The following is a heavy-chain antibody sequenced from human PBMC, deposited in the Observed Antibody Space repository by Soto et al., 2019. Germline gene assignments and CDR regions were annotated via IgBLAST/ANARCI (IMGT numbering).Heavy chain of an antibody. D-gene: IGHD4-17*01. J-gene: IGHJ4*02. CDR2: ISAYNGNT. CDR3: ARSAYGDCVRLTKYYFDY. V-gene: IGHV1-18*01. CDR1: GYTFTSYG. Sequence: QVQLVQSGAEVKKPGASVKVSCKASGYTFTSYGISWVRQAPGQGLEWMGWISAYNGNTNYAQKLQGRVTMTTDTSTSTAYMELRSLRSDDTAVYYCARSAYGDCVRLTKYYFDYWGQGTLVTVSS.